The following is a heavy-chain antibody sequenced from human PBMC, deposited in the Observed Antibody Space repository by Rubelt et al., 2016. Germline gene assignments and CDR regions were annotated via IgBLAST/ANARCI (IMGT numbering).Heavy chain of an antibody. Sequence: VQLVESGGGLVKPGGSLGLSVAASGSTSVGYALPWFGQLPAKGLNWLAFISYDGGNKYYADSVKGRFTISRDNAKNSLYLQMNSLRAEDTAVYYCARDGTKGDYDPYFDYWGQGTLVTVSS. CDR2: ISYDGGNK. V-gene: IGHV3-30*04. CDR3: ARDGTKGDYDPYFDY. J-gene: IGHJ4*02. CDR1: GSTSVGYA. D-gene: IGHD4-17*01.